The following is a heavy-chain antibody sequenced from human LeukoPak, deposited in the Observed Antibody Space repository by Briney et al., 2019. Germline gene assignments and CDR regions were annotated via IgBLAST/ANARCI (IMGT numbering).Heavy chain of an antibody. CDR2: IRSKANSYAT. Sequence: GGSLRLSCAASGFTFSGSAMHWVRQASGKGLEWVGRIRSKANSYATAYAASVKGRFTIFRDDSKNTAYLQMNSLKTEDTAVYYCTRAGEAVAGKPFDYWGQGTLVTVSS. J-gene: IGHJ4*02. CDR3: TRAGEAVAGKPFDY. V-gene: IGHV3-73*01. D-gene: IGHD6-19*01. CDR1: GFTFSGSA.